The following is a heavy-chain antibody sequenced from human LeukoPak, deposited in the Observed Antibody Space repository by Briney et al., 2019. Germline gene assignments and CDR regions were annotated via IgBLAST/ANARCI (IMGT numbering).Heavy chain of an antibody. D-gene: IGHD4-11*01. Sequence: SETLSLTCTVSGASIDSGRYYWGWIRQPPGKGLEWIGSIHYSGTTYYNPSLKSRVTISIDTSNNQFSLKLSSLTAADTAVYYCARGTPYTPWGQGTLVTVSS. CDR3: ARGTPYTP. CDR1: GASIDSGRYY. CDR2: IHYSGTT. V-gene: IGHV4-39*07. J-gene: IGHJ5*02.